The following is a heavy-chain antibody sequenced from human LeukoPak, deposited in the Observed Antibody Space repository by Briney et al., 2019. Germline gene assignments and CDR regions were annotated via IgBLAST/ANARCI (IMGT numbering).Heavy chain of an antibody. V-gene: IGHV1-18*01. CDR1: GYSFTTYG. J-gene: IGHJ4*02. CDR2: ITAYNGNT. D-gene: IGHD2/OR15-2a*01. CDR3: ARGVSNSWADF. Sequence: ASVKVSCKTSGYSFTTYGTNWVRQAPGQGLEWMGWITAYNGNTNYAHKFQGRFTMTTDTYTRTVYMELRGLKSNDTAVYYCARGVSNSWADFWGQGTLVTVSS.